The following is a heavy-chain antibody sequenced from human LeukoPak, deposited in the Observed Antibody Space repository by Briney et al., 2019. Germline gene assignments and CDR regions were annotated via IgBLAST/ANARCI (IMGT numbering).Heavy chain of an antibody. CDR3: ARLLV. V-gene: IGHV3-7*01. J-gene: IGHJ4*02. CDR2: IKYDGSEK. D-gene: IGHD2-8*02. CDR1: GFTFTNYW. Sequence: GGSLRLSCVASGFTFTNYWMSWVRQAPGKGLEWVANIKYDGSEKYYVDSVKGRFTISRDNAKNSLYLQINSLRDEDTAVYYCARLLVWGQGTLVTVSS.